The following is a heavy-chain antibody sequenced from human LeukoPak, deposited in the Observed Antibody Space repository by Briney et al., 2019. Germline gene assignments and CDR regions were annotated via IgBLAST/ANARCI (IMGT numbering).Heavy chain of an antibody. J-gene: IGHJ6*03. V-gene: IGHV3-30*02. CDR2: IRYDGSNK. D-gene: IGHD6-13*01. Sequence: GGSLRLSCAASGFSFSSYGMHWVRQAPGKGLEWVAFIRYDGSNKYYADSVKGRFTISRDNSKNMLYLQMNSLRAEDTAVYYCGKDQQKATYYYYMDVWGKGTTVTVSS. CDR1: GFSFSSYG. CDR3: GKDQQKATYYYYMDV.